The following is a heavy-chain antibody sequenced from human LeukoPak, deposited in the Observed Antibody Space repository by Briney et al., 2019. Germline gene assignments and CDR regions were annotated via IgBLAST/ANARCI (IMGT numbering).Heavy chain of an antibody. CDR1: GYNFNSYW. CDR2: IYPGDSDT. J-gene: IGHJ4*02. CDR3: ARRIGSSRSLDF. V-gene: IGHV5-51*01. D-gene: IGHD1-26*01. Sequence: GESLKISCKGPGYNFNSYWIGWVRQMPGKGLEWMGIIYPGDSDTSYSPSFQGQVTISANKSISTACLQWSTLKASDTAMYFCARRIGSSRSLDFWGQRTLATVSS.